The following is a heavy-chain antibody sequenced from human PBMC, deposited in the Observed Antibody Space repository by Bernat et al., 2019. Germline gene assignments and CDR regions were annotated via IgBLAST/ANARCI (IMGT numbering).Heavy chain of an antibody. CDR2: ISYDGSNK. J-gene: IGHJ6*02. CDR3: AREGDWSQYYYYYYGMDV. Sequence: QVQLVESGGGVVQPGRSLRLSCAASGFTFSSYGMHWVRQAPGKGLEWVAVISYDGSNKYYADSVKGRFTISRDNSKNTLYLQMNSLRAEDTAVYYCAREGDWSQYYYYYYGMDVWGQGTTVTV. D-gene: IGHD3/OR15-3a*01. CDR1: GFTFSSYG. V-gene: IGHV3-30*03.